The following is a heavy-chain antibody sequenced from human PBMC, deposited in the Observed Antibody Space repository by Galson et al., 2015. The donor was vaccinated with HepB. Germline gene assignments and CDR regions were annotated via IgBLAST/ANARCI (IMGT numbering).Heavy chain of an antibody. CDR2: INPIFGTA. V-gene: IGHV1-69*13. J-gene: IGHJ6*02. CDR3: ASRSDVDTAMEPGQAGLYYYYGMDV. D-gene: IGHD5-18*01. Sequence: SVKVSCKASGGTFSSYAISWVRQAPGQGLEWMGGINPIFGTANYAQKFQGRVTITADESTSTAYMELSSLRSEDTAVYYCASRSDVDTAMEPGQAGLYYYYGMDVWGQGTTVTVSS. CDR1: GGTFSSYA.